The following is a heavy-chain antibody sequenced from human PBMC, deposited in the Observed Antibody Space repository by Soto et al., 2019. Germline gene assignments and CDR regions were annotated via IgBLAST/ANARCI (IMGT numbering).Heavy chain of an antibody. CDR1: GGSFSGYY. Sequence: QVQLQQWGAGLLKPSETLSLTCAVYGGSFSGYYWGWIRQPPGKGLEWIGEINHGGGTNYNPSLKSRVTISVDKSKNQFSLKLSSVTAADTAVYYCASRGVTIFGVVSGGFDPWGQGTLVTVSS. V-gene: IGHV4-34*01. CDR3: ASRGVTIFGVVSGGFDP. J-gene: IGHJ5*02. D-gene: IGHD3-3*01. CDR2: INHGGGT.